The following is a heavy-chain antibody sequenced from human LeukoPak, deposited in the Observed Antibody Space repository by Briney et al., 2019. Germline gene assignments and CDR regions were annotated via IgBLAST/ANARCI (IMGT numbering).Heavy chain of an antibody. CDR2: IIPIFGTT. Sequence: SVTVSFKASGGTFSSYAVSWVRPAPGQGLEWMGGIIPIFGTTNYAQKFQGRVTMTTDTSTSTAYMELRSLRSGDTAVFYCARGSYLDDWGQGTLVTVSS. J-gene: IGHJ4*02. CDR1: GGTFSSYA. V-gene: IGHV1-69*05. CDR3: ARGSYLDD.